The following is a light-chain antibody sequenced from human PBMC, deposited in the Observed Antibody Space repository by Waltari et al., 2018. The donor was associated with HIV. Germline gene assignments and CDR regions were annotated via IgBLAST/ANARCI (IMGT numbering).Light chain of an antibody. CDR3: NSRDSSGHWF. V-gene: IGLV3-19*01. J-gene: IGLJ3*02. Sequence: SSELAQDPAVSVALGHTVRITCQGDSVRSYYASWYQQKPGQAPVLVVYGENNRPSGIPDRFSGSTSGSTASLTIAVAQAEDEADYYCNSRDSSGHWFFGGGTKVTVL. CDR1: SVRSYY. CDR2: GEN.